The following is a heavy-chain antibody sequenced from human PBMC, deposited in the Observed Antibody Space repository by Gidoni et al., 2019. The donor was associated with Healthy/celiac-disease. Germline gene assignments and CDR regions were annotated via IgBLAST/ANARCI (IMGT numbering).Heavy chain of an antibody. Sequence: QVQLVQSGAEVKKPGASVKVSCQASGYTFTSYDINWVRQATGQGLEWMGCMNPNSGNTGYAQKFQGRVTMTRNTSISTAYMELSSLRSEDTAVYYCARGGILWFGELLANYYYGMDVWGQGTTVTVSS. CDR3: ARGGILWFGELLANYYYGMDV. V-gene: IGHV1-8*01. CDR2: MNPNSGNT. CDR1: GYTFTSYD. J-gene: IGHJ6*02. D-gene: IGHD3-10*01.